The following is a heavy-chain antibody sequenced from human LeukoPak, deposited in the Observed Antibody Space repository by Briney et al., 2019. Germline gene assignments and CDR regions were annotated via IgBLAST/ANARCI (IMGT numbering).Heavy chain of an antibody. Sequence: PGGSLRLSCAASGFTFSSYAMHWVRQAPGKGLEWVAVMSYDGSNKYYADSVKGRFTISRDNSKNTLYLQMNSLRAEDTAVYYCARASGTPAYYYYMDVWGKGTTVTVSS. V-gene: IGHV3-30*01. D-gene: IGHD1-7*01. CDR3: ARASGTPAYYYYMDV. CDR1: GFTFSSYA. CDR2: MSYDGSNK. J-gene: IGHJ6*03.